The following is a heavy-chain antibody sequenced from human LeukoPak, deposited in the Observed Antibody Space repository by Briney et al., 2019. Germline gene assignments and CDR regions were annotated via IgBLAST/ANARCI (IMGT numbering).Heavy chain of an antibody. CDR2: ISGSGGST. CDR3: AKSPQYYYDSRGYMDV. J-gene: IGHJ6*03. Sequence: GGSLRLSCAASGFTFSSYAMSWVRQAPGKGLEWVSAISGSGGSTYYADSVKGRFTISRDNSKSTLYLQMTSLRAEDTAVYYCAKSPQYYYDSRGYMDVWGQGTTVTVS. V-gene: IGHV3-23*01. D-gene: IGHD3-22*01. CDR1: GFTFSSYA.